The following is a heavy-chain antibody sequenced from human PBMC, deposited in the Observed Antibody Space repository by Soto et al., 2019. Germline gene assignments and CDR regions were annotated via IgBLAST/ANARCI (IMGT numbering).Heavy chain of an antibody. CDR3: TTGRLLLWFGAYFDY. CDR1: GFTFSNAW. CDR2: IKSKTDGGTT. V-gene: IGHV3-15*01. D-gene: IGHD3-10*01. Sequence: EVQLVESGGGLVKPGGSLRLSCAASGFTFSNAWMSWVRQAPGKGLEWVGRIKSKTDGGTTDYAAPVKGRFTISRDDSKNTLYLQMNSLKTEDTAVYYCTTGRLLLWFGAYFDYWGQGTLVTVSS. J-gene: IGHJ4*02.